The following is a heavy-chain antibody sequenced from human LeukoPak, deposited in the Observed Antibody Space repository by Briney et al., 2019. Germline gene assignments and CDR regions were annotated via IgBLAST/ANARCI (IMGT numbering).Heavy chain of an antibody. D-gene: IGHD1-14*01. CDR3: AKTVI. Sequence: GGSLRLSCAASGFTVSSNYMSWVRQAPGKGLEWVANIKKDGSEKNYVDSVKGRFTISRDNAKNSLYLQMNSLRVEDTAVYYCAKTVIWGQGTMVTVSS. J-gene: IGHJ3*02. CDR1: GFTVSSNY. V-gene: IGHV3-7*01. CDR2: IKKDGSEK.